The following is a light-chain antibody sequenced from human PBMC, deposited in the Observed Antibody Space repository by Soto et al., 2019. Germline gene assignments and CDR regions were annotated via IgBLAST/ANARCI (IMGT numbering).Light chain of an antibody. J-gene: IGKJ1*01. CDR3: QQYNSYSRT. V-gene: IGKV1-5*01. CDR2: DAS. Sequence: DIQMPQSPSTLSASVGARVTITCRARQSISSWLAWYQQKPGKAPKLLIYDASSLESGVPSRFSGSGSGTEFTLTISSLQPDDFATYYCQQYNSYSRTFGQGTKVEIK. CDR1: QSISSW.